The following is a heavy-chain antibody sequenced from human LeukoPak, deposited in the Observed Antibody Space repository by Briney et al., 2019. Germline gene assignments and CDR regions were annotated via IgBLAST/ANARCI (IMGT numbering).Heavy chain of an antibody. CDR1: GGSISSSSYY. CDR2: IYYSGST. D-gene: IGHD2-2*01. CDR3: ARWGTYASTSNWFDP. J-gene: IGHJ5*02. Sequence: SETLSLTCTVSGGSISSSSYYWGWIRQPPGKGLEWIGSIYYSGSTYYNPSLKSRVTISVDTSKNQFSLKLSSVTAADTAVYYCARWGTYASTSNWFDPWGQGTLVTVSS. V-gene: IGHV4-39*07.